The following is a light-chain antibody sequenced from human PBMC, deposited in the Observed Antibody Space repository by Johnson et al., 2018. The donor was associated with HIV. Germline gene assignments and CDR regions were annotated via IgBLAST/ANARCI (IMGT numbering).Light chain of an antibody. CDR1: SSNIGNNY. J-gene: IGLJ1*01. V-gene: IGLV1-51*01. Sequence: QSVLTQPPSVSAAPGQKVTISCSGSSSNIGNNYVSWYQQLPGTAPKLLIYDNNKRPSGIPDRFSGSKSGTSATLGITGLQTGDEADYYCGTWDPSLSAYVFGTGTKVTVL. CDR2: DNN. CDR3: GTWDPSLSAYV.